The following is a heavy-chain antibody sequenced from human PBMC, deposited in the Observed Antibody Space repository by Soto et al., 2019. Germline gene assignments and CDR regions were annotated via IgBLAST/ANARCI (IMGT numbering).Heavy chain of an antibody. J-gene: IGHJ5*02. Sequence: SETLSLTCTVSGGSISSYYWSWIRPPAGKGLEWIGRIYTSGSTNYNPSLKSRVTMSVDTSKNQFSLKLSSVTAADTAVYYCARAVACSGGSCYSNWFDPWGQGTLVTVSS. CDR1: GGSISSYY. V-gene: IGHV4-4*07. CDR2: IYTSGST. CDR3: ARAVACSGGSCYSNWFDP. D-gene: IGHD2-15*01.